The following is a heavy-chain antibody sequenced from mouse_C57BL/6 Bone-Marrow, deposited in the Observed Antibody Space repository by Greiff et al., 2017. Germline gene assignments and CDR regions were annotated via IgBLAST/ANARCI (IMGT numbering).Heavy chain of an antibody. V-gene: IGHV2-9*01. J-gene: IGHJ4*01. CDR1: GFSLTSYG. Sequence: VKVVETGTGLVAPSQSLSITCTVSGFSLTSYGVDWVRQPPGKGLEWLGVIWGGGSTNYNSAPMSRLSISKDNSKSQVFLKMNSLQTDDTAVYYCAKRGNTYAMDYWGQGTSVTVSS. CDR2: IWGGGST. CDR3: AKRGNTYAMDY.